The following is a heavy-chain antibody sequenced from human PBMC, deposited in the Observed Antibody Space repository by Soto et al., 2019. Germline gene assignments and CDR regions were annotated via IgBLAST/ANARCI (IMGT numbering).Heavy chain of an antibody. J-gene: IGHJ4*02. D-gene: IGHD4-17*01. Sequence: QVQLQESGPGLVKPSQTLSLTCTVSGGSISSGGYYWSWLRQHPGKGLEWIGYIYYSGSTYYNPSLKSRVNISVDTSKNQFSLKLSSVTAADTAVYYCARGLSYGDYAPGGYFDYWGQGTLVTVSS. CDR1: GGSISSGGYY. CDR2: IYYSGST. CDR3: ARGLSYGDYAPGGYFDY. V-gene: IGHV4-31*03.